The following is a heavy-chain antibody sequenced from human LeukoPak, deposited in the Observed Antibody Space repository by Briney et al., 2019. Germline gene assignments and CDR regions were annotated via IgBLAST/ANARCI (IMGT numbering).Heavy chain of an antibody. V-gene: IGHV1-8*03. CDR3: ARARSGTRYKGYCSGGSCYSFDY. CDR1: GYTFTSYD. J-gene: IGHJ4*02. D-gene: IGHD2-15*01. Sequence: GPVKVSCKASGYTFTSYDINWVRQATGQGREWMGWMNPNSGNTGYAQKFQGRVTITRNTSISTAYMELSSLRSEDTAVYYCARARSGTRYKGYCSGGSCYSFDYWGQGTLVTVSS. CDR2: MNPNSGNT.